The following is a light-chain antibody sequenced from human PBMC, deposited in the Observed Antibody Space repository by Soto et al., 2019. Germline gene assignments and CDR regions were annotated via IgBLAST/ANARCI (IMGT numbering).Light chain of an antibody. V-gene: IGLV2-14*01. Sequence: QSALTQPASVSGSPGQSITISCTGTSNDVGGYTYVSWYQQHPGKAPKLMIYDVSNRPSGVSNRFSGSKSGNTASLTIFGLQAEDAADYYCSSYTRSTTLVLFGGGTKLTVL. J-gene: IGLJ2*01. CDR2: DVS. CDR1: SNDVGGYTY. CDR3: SSYTRSTTLVL.